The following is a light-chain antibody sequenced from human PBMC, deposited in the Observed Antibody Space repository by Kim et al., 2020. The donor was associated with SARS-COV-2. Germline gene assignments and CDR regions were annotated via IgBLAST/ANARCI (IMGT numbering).Light chain of an antibody. V-gene: IGKV1-39*01. Sequence: DIQMTQSPSSLSASVGDRVTITCRTSQNINSHLNWYHQKPGRAPKLLIYAASTLQGGVPSRFSGGGSETDFTLTISSLQPEDFATHFCQQTYISPFTFGPGTKVDIK. CDR2: AAS. J-gene: IGKJ3*01. CDR1: QNINSH. CDR3: QQTYISPFT.